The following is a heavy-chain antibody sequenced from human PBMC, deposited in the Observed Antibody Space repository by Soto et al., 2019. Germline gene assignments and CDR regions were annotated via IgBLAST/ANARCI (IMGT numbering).Heavy chain of an antibody. D-gene: IGHD2-15*01. V-gene: IGHV1-69*02. CDR1: RATFSTYT. CDR3: ATSGGP. Sequence: QVQLMQSGAEVRKPGSSVKVSCKTSRATFSTYTLSWVRQAPGQGLEWMGRIIPMLNIPNYAQKFQDRVTFTADKSTSTAYIEVSSLRSEDTAIYYCATSGGPWGQGTLITVSS. CDR2: IIPMLNIP. J-gene: IGHJ5*02.